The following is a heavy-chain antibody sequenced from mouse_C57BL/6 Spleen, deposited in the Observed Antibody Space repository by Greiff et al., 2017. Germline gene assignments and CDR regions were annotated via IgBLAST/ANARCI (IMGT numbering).Heavy chain of an antibody. CDR3: AREGVYYDYD. V-gene: IGHV1-64*01. CDR2: IHPNSCST. D-gene: IGHD2-4*01. Sequence: QVQLPQPGAELVKPGASVKLSCKASCYPFSSYWMHWVKQRPGQGLEWIGMIHPNSCSTNYNEKFKSKATLTVDKSSSTAYMQLSSLTSEDSAVYYCAREGVYYDYDWGQGTLVTVSA. CDR1: CYPFSSYW. J-gene: IGHJ3*01.